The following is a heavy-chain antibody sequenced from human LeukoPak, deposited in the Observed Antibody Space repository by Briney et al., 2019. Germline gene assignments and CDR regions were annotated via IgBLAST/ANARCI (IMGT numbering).Heavy chain of an antibody. D-gene: IGHD3-10*01. Sequence: PSETLSLTCTVSGDSISSYFWSWVRQPPGKGLEWIGYFYHSGNTNYNPSLKSRVTISVDTSKNHFSLKLSSVTAADTAVYYCARRGSGGRAFDIWGQGTMVTVSS. CDR2: FYHSGNT. V-gene: IGHV4-59*08. CDR1: GDSISSYF. CDR3: ARRGSGGRAFDI. J-gene: IGHJ3*02.